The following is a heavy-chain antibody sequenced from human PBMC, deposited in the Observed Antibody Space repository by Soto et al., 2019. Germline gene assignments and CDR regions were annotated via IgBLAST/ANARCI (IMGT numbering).Heavy chain of an antibody. Sequence: PGESLKISCKGSGYSFTSYWIGWVRQMPGKGLEWMGIIYPGDSDTRYSPSFQGQVTISADKSISTAYLQWSSLKASDTAMYYCARHPSIGSSSSVYYYYYMDVWGKGTTVTVSS. V-gene: IGHV5-51*01. D-gene: IGHD6-6*01. CDR2: IYPGDSDT. CDR1: GYSFTSYW. CDR3: ARHPSIGSSSSVYYYYYMDV. J-gene: IGHJ6*03.